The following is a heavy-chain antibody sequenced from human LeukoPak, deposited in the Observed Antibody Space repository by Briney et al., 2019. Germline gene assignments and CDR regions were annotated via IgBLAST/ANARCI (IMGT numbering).Heavy chain of an antibody. CDR1: GGSISSSSYY. CDR2: IYYSGST. J-gene: IGHJ4*02. V-gene: IGHV4-39*07. Sequence: PSETLSLTCTVSGGSISSSSYYWGWIRQPPGKGLEWIGSIYYSGSTYYNPSLKSRVTISVDTSKNQFSLKLSSVTAADTAVYYCARTHCSSTSCYHFDYWGQGTLVTVSS. D-gene: IGHD2-2*01. CDR3: ARTHCSSTSCYHFDY.